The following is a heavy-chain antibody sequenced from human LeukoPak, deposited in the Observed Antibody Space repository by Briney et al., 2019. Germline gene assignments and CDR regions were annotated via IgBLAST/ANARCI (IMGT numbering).Heavy chain of an antibody. CDR3: ARDLWFGPEDI. Sequence: GASVKVSCKASGYSFTSYYMHWVRQAPGQGLEWMGWMNPNSGNTGYAQKFQGRVTITRNTSISTAYMELSSLRSEDTAVYYCARDLWFGPEDIWGQGTMVTVSS. V-gene: IGHV1-8*01. CDR1: GYSFTSYY. CDR2: MNPNSGNT. D-gene: IGHD3-10*01. J-gene: IGHJ3*02.